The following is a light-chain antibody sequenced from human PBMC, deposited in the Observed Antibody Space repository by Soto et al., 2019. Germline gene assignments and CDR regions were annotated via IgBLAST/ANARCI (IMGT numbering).Light chain of an antibody. Sequence: QSVLTQSPSASASLGASVKLTCTLSSGHSNYAIAWHQQQPEKGPRYLMRLDTDGSHYKGDGIPDRFSGSSSGAERCLTISSLQSEDEADYYCQSWGSAVVFGGGTKLTVL. CDR2: LDTDGSH. J-gene: IGLJ2*01. CDR1: SGHSNYA. V-gene: IGLV4-69*01. CDR3: QSWGSAVV.